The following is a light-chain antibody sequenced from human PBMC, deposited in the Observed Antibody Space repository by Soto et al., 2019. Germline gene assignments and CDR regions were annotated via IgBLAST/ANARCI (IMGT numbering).Light chain of an antibody. CDR1: QSISSW. J-gene: IGKJ1*01. CDR3: QQYNRYSTWT. V-gene: IGKV1-5*03. Sequence: DIQMTQSPSTLSASIGDRVTSTCRARQSISSWVDRYQKKPGKAPKLLIYKASSFESEVPSSFSRSGSGKEFTLTISSLQPDDLATYYCQQYNRYSTWTVGKGTEVEI. CDR2: KAS.